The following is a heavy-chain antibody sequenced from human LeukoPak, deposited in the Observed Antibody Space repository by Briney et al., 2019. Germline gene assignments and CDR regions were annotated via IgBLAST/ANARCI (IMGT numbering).Heavy chain of an antibody. D-gene: IGHD1-14*01. CDR3: AKGLLNQIGYYYYSMDV. V-gene: IGHV3-30*18. CDR2: ISYDGSNK. CDR1: GFTFSSYG. Sequence: GGTLRLSCAASGFTFSSYGMHWVRQAPGKGLVGVAVISYDGSNKYYADSVKGRFTISRDHSKHTLYLQMNSLRAEDTAVYYCAKGLLNQIGYYYYSMDVWGKGTTVTVSS. J-gene: IGHJ6*04.